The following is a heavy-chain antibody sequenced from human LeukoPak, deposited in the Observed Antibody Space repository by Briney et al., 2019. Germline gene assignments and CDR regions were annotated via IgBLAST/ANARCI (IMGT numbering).Heavy chain of an antibody. D-gene: IGHD2-2*01. Sequence: ASVKVSCKASGYTFTGYYMHWVRQAPGQGLEWMGWINPNSGGTNYAQKFQGRVTITTDESTNTAYMELSSLRSEDTAVYYCASDLGYCSRTSCYFDYWGQGTLVTVSS. CDR2: INPNSGGT. CDR1: GYTFTGYY. J-gene: IGHJ4*02. CDR3: ASDLGYCSRTSCYFDY. V-gene: IGHV1-2*02.